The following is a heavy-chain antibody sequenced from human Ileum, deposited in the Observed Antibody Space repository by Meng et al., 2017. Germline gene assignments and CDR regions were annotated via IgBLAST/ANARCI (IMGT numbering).Heavy chain of an antibody. V-gene: IGHV4-30-4*01. Sequence: VQLQESGPGLVKSSQTLSLTCTVSGGSISSGDYYWSWIRPPPGKGLEWIGYIFDTGPPSYSPPLRSRLSISMDTSKNQFSLRLTSVRAADTAVYYCAASLDGNRFDPWGQGTLVTVSS. CDR2: IFDTGPP. D-gene: IGHD1-26*01. J-gene: IGHJ5*02. CDR3: AASLDGNRFDP. CDR1: GGSISSGDYY.